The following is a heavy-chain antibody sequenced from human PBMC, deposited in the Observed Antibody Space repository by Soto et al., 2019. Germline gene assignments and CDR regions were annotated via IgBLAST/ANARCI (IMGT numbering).Heavy chain of an antibody. CDR3: AKDMVEGIAVAGDTFDY. Sequence: EVQLVESGGGLVQPGRSLRLSCAASGFTFDDYAMHWVRQAPGKGLEWVSGISWNSGSIGYADSVKGRFTISRDNAKNSLYLQMNSLRAEDTALYYCAKDMVEGIAVAGDTFDYWGQGTLVTVSS. V-gene: IGHV3-9*01. J-gene: IGHJ4*02. D-gene: IGHD6-19*01. CDR2: ISWNSGSI. CDR1: GFTFDDYA.